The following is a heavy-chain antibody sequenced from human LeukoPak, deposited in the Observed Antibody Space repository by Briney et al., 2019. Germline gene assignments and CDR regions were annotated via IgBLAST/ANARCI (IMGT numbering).Heavy chain of an antibody. CDR2: IHYSGNT. J-gene: IGHJ3*01. V-gene: IGHV4-31*03. CDR1: GDSISNGGYH. D-gene: IGHD2-21*02. CDR3: ARDFTKTASPDAFDV. Sequence: SETLSLTCTVSGDSISNGGYHWTWIRQHPGKGLEWIGYIHYSGNTDSAPSLRSRLTISIDTSKNQFSLRLDSVTVADTAVYYCARDFTKTASPDAFDVWGHGTFDAVSS.